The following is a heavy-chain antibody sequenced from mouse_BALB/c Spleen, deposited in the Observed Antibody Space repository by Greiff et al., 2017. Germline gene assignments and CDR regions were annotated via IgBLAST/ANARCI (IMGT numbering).Heavy chain of an antibody. CDR3: ARGGTTVVAYYYAMDY. CDR2: ISTYYGDA. V-gene: IGHV1S137*01. J-gene: IGHJ4*01. D-gene: IGHD1-1*01. CDR1: GYTFTDYA. Sequence: VKLMESGAELVRPGVSVKISCKGSGYTFTDYAMHWVKQSHAKSLEWIGVISTYYGDASYNQKFKGKATMTVDKSSSTAYMELARLTSEDSAIYYCARGGTTVVAYYYAMDYWGQGTSVTVSS.